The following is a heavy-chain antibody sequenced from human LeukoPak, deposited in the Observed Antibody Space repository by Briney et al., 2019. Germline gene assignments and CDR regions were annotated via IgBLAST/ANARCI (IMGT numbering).Heavy chain of an antibody. Sequence: SETLSLTCTVSGDSINSGGYFWSWIRQHPGKGLEWIGYIFYTGSTSYNPSLMSRVDISVDTSKNQFSLRLSSVTAADTAVYYCARETAASGTIDDWGQGTLVTVSS. V-gene: IGHV4-31*03. CDR2: IFYTGST. D-gene: IGHD6-13*01. CDR1: GDSINSGGYF. CDR3: ARETAASGTIDD. J-gene: IGHJ4*02.